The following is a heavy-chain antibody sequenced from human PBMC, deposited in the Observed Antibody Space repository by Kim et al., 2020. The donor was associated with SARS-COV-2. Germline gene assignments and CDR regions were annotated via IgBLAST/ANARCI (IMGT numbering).Heavy chain of an antibody. Sequence: QKFQGRVTMTRDTSTSTVYMELSSLRSEDTAVYYCARGWAGEGVSDAFDIWGQGTMVTVSS. CDR3: ARGWAGEGVSDAFDI. D-gene: IGHD3-16*01. J-gene: IGHJ3*02. V-gene: IGHV1-46*01.